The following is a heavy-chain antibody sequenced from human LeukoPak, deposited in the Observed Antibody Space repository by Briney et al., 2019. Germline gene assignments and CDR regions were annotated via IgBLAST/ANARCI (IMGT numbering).Heavy chain of an antibody. V-gene: IGHV3-30-3*01. D-gene: IGHD6-19*01. CDR3: ARARYTSGWWDY. Sequence: GGSLRLSCAASGFTFSSYAMHWVRQAPGKGLEWVAVISYDGSNKYYADSVKGRFTISRDNSKNTLYLQMNSLRAEDTAVYYCARARYTSGWWDYWGQGTLVTVSS. J-gene: IGHJ4*02. CDR1: GFTFSSYA. CDR2: ISYDGSNK.